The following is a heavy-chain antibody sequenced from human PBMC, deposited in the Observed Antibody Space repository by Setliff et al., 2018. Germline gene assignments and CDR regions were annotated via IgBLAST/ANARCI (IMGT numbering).Heavy chain of an antibody. Sequence: ASVKVSCKASGYTFTNYALHWLRQAPGQRLEWMAYINGGNGNTHYSQKFRGRVTVTRDTSASTVFMELSTLRSEDTAVYYCARDTYIGDFWSGYYIQGQFDPWGQGTLVTVSS. CDR3: ARDTYIGDFWSGYYIQGQFDP. J-gene: IGHJ5*02. CDR2: INGGNGNT. V-gene: IGHV1-3*01. CDR1: GYTFTNYA. D-gene: IGHD3-3*01.